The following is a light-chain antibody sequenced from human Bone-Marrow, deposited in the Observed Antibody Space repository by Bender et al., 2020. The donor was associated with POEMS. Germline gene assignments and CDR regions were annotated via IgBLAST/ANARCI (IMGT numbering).Light chain of an antibody. Sequence: QSALTQPPSASGSPGQSVTISCTGTSSDVGGYNYVSWYQQHPGKAPKLMIYEVTKRPSGVPDRFSGSKSGNTASLTVSGLQGEDEADYYCTSYTDAAGGNWVFGGGTKLTVL. V-gene: IGLV2-8*01. CDR1: SSDVGGYNY. CDR2: EVT. J-gene: IGLJ3*02. CDR3: TSYTDAAGGNWV.